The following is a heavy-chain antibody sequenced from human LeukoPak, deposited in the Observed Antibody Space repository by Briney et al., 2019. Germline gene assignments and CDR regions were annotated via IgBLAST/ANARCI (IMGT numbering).Heavy chain of an antibody. Sequence: PSETLSLTCTVSGGSISSYYWSWIRQPPGKGLEWLGYIYYSGSTNYNPSLKGRVTISVDTSKNQFSLKLSSVTAADTAVYYCARGARYYYDSSGYYYGSDDAFDIWGQGTMVTVSS. CDR3: ARGARYYYDSSGYYYGSDDAFDI. J-gene: IGHJ3*02. CDR2: IYYSGST. D-gene: IGHD3-22*01. CDR1: GGSISSYY. V-gene: IGHV4-59*01.